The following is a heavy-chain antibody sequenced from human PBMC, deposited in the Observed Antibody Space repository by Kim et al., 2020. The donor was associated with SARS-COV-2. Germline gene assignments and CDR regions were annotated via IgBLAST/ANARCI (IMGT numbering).Heavy chain of an antibody. D-gene: IGHD2-2*01. Sequence: GGSLRLSCAASGFTFSSYAMSWVRQAPGKGLEWVSAISGSGGSTYYADSVKCRFTISRDNSKNTLYLQMNSLRAEDTAVYYCASAARRNCSSTSCYDDALRPYYYYGMDVWGQGTTVTVSS. V-gene: IGHV3-23*01. CDR3: ASAARRNCSSTSCYDDALRPYYYYGMDV. J-gene: IGHJ6*02. CDR1: GFTFSSYA. CDR2: ISGSGGST.